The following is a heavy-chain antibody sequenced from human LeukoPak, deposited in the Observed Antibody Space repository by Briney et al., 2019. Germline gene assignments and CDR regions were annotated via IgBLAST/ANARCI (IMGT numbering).Heavy chain of an antibody. J-gene: IGHJ4*02. CDR1: GFTFGIYA. Sequence: GGSLRLSCAASGFTFGIYAMSWVRQAPGKGLEWVSTVSGSGHSTFYADSVKGRFTISRDNSKNTLYLQMNSLRAEDTAVYYCAKDRRAGSYDYWGQGTLVTVSS. CDR2: VSGSGHST. D-gene: IGHD3-10*01. V-gene: IGHV3-23*01. CDR3: AKDRRAGSYDY.